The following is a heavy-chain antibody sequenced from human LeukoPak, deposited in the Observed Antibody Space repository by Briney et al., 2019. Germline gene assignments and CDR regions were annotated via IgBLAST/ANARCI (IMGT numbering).Heavy chain of an antibody. Sequence: PSETLSLTCTVSGDSIINYYWTWIRQPAGKGLEWIGRIYTSGNTSYNPSLKSRVTMSLDTSKNQLSLKLKSVTAADTAVYYCTREPFPWGQGTLVTVSS. CDR3: TREPFP. CDR2: IYTSGNT. CDR1: GDSIINYY. V-gene: IGHV4-4*07. J-gene: IGHJ5*02.